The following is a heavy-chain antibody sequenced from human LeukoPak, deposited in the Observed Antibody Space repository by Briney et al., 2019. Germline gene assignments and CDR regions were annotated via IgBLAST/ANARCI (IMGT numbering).Heavy chain of an antibody. D-gene: IGHD6-13*01. Sequence: PGGSLRLSCAASGFTFSSYAMSWVRQAPGKGLEWVSAISGSGGSTYYADSVKGRFIISSENSTNTLYLQMQSLIAHDTAVYYCAKRGLGYSSSWYDAFDIWGQGTMVTVSS. CDR3: AKRGLGYSSSWYDAFDI. J-gene: IGHJ3*02. V-gene: IGHV3-23*01. CDR2: ISGSGGST. CDR1: GFTFSSYA.